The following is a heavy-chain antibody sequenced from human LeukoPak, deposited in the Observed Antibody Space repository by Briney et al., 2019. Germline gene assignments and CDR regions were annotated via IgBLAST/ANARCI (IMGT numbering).Heavy chain of an antibody. V-gene: IGHV1-69*05. CDR1: GGTFSSYA. J-gene: IGHJ4*02. CDR2: IIPIFGTA. CDR3: ARVRYDYVWGSYDY. Sequence: SVKVSCKASGGTFSSYAISWVRQAPGQGLEWMGGIIPIFGTANYAQKFQGRVTITTDESTSTAYMELSSLRSEDTAVYYCARVRYDYVWGSYDYWGQGTLVTVSS. D-gene: IGHD3-16*01.